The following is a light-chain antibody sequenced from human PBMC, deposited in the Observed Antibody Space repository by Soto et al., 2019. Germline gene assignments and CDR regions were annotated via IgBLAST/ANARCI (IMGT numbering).Light chain of an antibody. J-gene: IGLJ2*01. CDR2: EVT. CDR1: SSDVGGYNY. CDR3: SSFAGGGNPVL. Sequence: QPVLTQPPSASGSLGQSVTISCTGTSSDVGGYNYVSWHQQHPGKAPKVMIYEVTKRPPGVPDRFSGSKSGNTASLTVSGLQAEDEADYYCSSFAGGGNPVLLGGGTQLTVL. V-gene: IGLV2-8*01.